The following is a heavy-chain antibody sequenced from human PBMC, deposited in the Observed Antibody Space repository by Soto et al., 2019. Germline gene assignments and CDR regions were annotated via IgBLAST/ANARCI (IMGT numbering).Heavy chain of an antibody. CDR1: GFTFDDYA. CDR3: AKDKDYYGAGSSAFDP. CDR2: ISWNSGSI. V-gene: IGHV3-9*01. J-gene: IGHJ5*02. D-gene: IGHD3-10*01. Sequence: EVQLVESGGGLVQPGRSLRLSCAATGFTFDDYAMHWVRQAPGKGLEWVSGISWNSGSIGYADSVKGRFTISRDNAKNSLYLQMNSRRAEDTALYYCAKDKDYYGAGSSAFDPWGQGTLVTVSS.